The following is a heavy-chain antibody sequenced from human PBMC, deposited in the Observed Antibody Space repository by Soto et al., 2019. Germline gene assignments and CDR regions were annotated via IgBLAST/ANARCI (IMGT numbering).Heavy chain of an antibody. Sequence: ASVKVSCKASGYTYSGYYMHWVRQAPGQGLEWMGWIDPNAGGTNYAQKLQGRVSMTSDTAITTAYMELSRLKSDDTAIYYCASAPEESHPYSDKRAGNWFDPWGQGTLVTVSS. CDR1: GYTYSGYY. V-gene: IGHV1-2*02. CDR2: IDPNAGGT. CDR3: ASAPEESHPYSDKRAGNWFDP. J-gene: IGHJ5*02. D-gene: IGHD3-22*01.